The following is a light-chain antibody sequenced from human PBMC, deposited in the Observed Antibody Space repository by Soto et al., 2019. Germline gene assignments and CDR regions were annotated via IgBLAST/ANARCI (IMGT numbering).Light chain of an antibody. J-gene: IGLJ2*01. CDR1: SSNIGSNT. CDR2: SNN. Sequence: QSVLTQPPSASGTPGQRVTISCSGSSSNIGSNTVSWYHQLPRTAPKLLIYSNNQRPSGVPDRFSGSKSGTSASLAISGLQSEDEADYYCAAWDDSLSGVVFGGGTKVTVL. V-gene: IGLV1-44*01. CDR3: AAWDDSLSGVV.